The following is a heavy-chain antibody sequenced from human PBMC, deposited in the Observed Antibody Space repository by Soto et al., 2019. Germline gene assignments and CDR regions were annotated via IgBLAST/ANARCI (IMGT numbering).Heavy chain of an antibody. D-gene: IGHD3-22*01. Sequence: PSETLSLTCTVSGDSTSGYYWSWIRQPPGKGLEWIGYFHSTVSTSYTPSLKSRVTMSLDTSKNQFLLKLTSVRAADTAIYYCARDRRHYYDSRHSYPGFRPWGPGTLVTVST. CDR2: FHSTVST. V-gene: IGHV4-59*01. J-gene: IGHJ5*02. CDR3: ARDRRHYYDSRHSYPGFRP. CDR1: GDSTSGYY.